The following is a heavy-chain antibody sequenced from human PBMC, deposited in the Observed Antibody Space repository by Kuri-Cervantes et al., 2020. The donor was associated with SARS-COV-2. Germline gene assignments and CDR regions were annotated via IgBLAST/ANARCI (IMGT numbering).Heavy chain of an antibody. CDR3: AKDHGSGWLGDNNWFDP. Sequence: GGSLRLSCAASGFTFSSYAMSWVRQAPGKGLEWVSAISGSGGSTYYADSVKGRFTISRDNPKNTLYLQMNSLRAEDTAVYYCAKDHGSGWLGDNNWFDPWGRGTLVTVSS. D-gene: IGHD6-19*01. V-gene: IGHV3-23*01. CDR2: ISGSGGST. CDR1: GFTFSSYA. J-gene: IGHJ5*02.